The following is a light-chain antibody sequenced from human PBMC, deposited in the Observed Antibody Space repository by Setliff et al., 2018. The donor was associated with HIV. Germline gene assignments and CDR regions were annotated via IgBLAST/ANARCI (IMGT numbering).Light chain of an antibody. Sequence: QSALAQPASVSGSPGQSITISCTGTSSDVGASNYVSWYQQHPGKAPKLMIYEVNNRPSGVSNRFSGSKSGNTASLTISGLQAEDEADYYCSSYTGSTTPYVFGTGTKV. J-gene: IGLJ1*01. V-gene: IGLV2-14*01. CDR2: EVN. CDR1: SSDVGASNY. CDR3: SSYTGSTTPYV.